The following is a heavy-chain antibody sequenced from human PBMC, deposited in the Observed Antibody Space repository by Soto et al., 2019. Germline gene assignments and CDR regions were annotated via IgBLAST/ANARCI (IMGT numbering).Heavy chain of an antibody. Sequence: QMTLKESGPTLVKPTQTLTLTCSFSGFSFSTSGVGVGWVRQPPGKALEWLALIYWSGDEHYRPSPKSRLTITKATSKNQVVLIMTDMDPVDTATYYCACGLATLPVFAFDVWGQGTTVTVSS. CDR2: IYWSGDE. J-gene: IGHJ3*01. CDR3: ACGLATLPVFAFDV. D-gene: IGHD1-1*01. V-gene: IGHV2-5*01. CDR1: GFSFSTSGVG.